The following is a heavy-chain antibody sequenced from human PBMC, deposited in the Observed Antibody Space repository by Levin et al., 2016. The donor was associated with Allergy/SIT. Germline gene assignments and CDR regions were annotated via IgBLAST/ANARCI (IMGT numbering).Heavy chain of an antibody. CDR2: INPNSGGT. Sequence: ASVKVSCKASGYTFTGYYMHWVRQAPGQGLEWMGWINPNSGGTNYAQKFQGRVTMTRDTSISTAYMELSRLRSDDTAVYYCARSTTYYDSTPLDYWGQGTLVTVSS. D-gene: IGHD3-22*01. CDR1: GYTFTGYY. J-gene: IGHJ4*02. CDR3: ARSTTYYDSTPLDY. V-gene: IGHV1-2*02.